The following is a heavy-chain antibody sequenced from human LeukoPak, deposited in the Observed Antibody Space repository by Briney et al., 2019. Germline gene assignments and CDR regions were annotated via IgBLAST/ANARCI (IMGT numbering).Heavy chain of an antibody. CDR1: GGSFSGYY. V-gene: IGHV4-34*01. D-gene: IGHD3-22*01. CDR2: INHSGST. J-gene: IGHJ3*02. Sequence: SETLSLTCAVYGGSFSGYYWSWIRQPPGKGLEWIGEINHSGSTNYNPSPKSRVTISVDTSKNQFSLKLSSLTAAHTAVYYCARGKRITMIVVVIGGVNAFDIWGQGTMVTVSS. CDR3: ARGKRITMIVVVIGGVNAFDI.